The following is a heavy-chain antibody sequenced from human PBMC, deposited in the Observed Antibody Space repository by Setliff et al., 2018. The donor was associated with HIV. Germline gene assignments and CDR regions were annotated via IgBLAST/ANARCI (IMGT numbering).Heavy chain of an antibody. CDR2: IAYTGSG. J-gene: IGHJ4*02. V-gene: IGHV4-39*07. CDR1: GGSISSRNFY. D-gene: IGHD1-26*01. CDR3: AREVRWELPQGFDH. Sequence: PSETLSLTCTVSGGSISSRNFYWGWIRQPPGKGLEWIGSIAYTGSGSYNSSLKSRVTISVDTSRNECSLKLTSVTAADTAVYYCAREVRWELPQGFDHWGQGSQVTVSS.